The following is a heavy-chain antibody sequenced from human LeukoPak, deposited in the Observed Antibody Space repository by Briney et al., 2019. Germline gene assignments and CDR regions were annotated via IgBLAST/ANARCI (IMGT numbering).Heavy chain of an antibody. CDR1: GCTFSSYA. CDR3: ARDSPRSS. CDR2: IIPILGIA. Sequence: GASVNVSCKASGCTFSSYAISWLRQAPGQGLEWMGRIIPILGIANYAQKFQGRVTITADKSTSTAYMELSSLRSEDTAVYYCARDSPRSSWGQGTLVTVSS. J-gene: IGHJ5*02. V-gene: IGHV1-69*04.